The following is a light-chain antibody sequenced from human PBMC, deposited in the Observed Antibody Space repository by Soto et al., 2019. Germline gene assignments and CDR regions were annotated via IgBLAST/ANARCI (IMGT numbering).Light chain of an antibody. CDR1: SSDVGGYNY. CDR2: EVS. J-gene: IGLJ1*01. V-gene: IGLV2-8*01. Sequence: QAVLTEPPCASGSLAEAVIIFCTGTSSDVGGYNYVSWYQQHPGKAPKLMIYEVSKRPSGVPDRFSGSKSGNTASLTVSGLQPEDEADYYCSSYAGSNKSVFGTGTKVTVL. CDR3: SSYAGSNKSV.